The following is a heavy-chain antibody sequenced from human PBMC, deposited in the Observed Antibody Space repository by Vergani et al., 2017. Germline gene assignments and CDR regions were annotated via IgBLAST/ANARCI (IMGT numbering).Heavy chain of an antibody. Sequence: EVQLLESGGDLVQPGGSLRLPCAASGFTFNHYAMNWVRQAPGKGLEWVSGISWNSGSIGYADSVKGRFTISRDNAKNSLYLQMNSLRAEDTALYYCAKVNHYCSSTSCYFDYWGQGTLVTVSS. CDR3: AKVNHYCSSTSCYFDY. V-gene: IGHV3-9*01. CDR1: GFTFNHYA. D-gene: IGHD2-2*01. J-gene: IGHJ4*02. CDR2: ISWNSGSI.